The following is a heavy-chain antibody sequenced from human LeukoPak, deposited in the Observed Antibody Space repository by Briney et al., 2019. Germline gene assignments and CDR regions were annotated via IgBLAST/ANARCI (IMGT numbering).Heavy chain of an antibody. Sequence: PGGSLRLSCAASGFTFSSYWMSWVRQAPGKGLEWVANIKEDGSEKYYVDSVEGRFTISRDNAKNTLYLQMNSLRAEDTAVYYCARDRYYVPDYWGQGTLVTVSS. CDR1: GFTFSSYW. CDR2: IKEDGSEK. D-gene: IGHD3-10*02. V-gene: IGHV3-7*01. J-gene: IGHJ4*02. CDR3: ARDRYYVPDY.